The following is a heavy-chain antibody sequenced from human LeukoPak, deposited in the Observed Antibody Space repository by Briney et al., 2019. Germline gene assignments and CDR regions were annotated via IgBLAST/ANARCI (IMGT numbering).Heavy chain of an antibody. J-gene: IGHJ2*01. D-gene: IGHD2-21*01. CDR1: GGTFSSYA. CDR3: ARDSPRGAVVIALWYFDL. Sequence: ASVKVSRKASGGTFSSYAISWVGQAPGQGLEWMGRIIPILGIANYAQKFQGRVTITADKSTSTAYMELSSLRSEDTAVYYCARDSPRGAVVIALWYFDLWGRGTLVTVSS. V-gene: IGHV1-69*04. CDR2: IIPILGIA.